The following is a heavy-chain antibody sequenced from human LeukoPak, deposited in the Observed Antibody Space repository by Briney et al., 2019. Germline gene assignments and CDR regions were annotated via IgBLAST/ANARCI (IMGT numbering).Heavy chain of an antibody. J-gene: IGHJ4*02. CDR2: INPNSGGT. V-gene: IGHV1-2*06. CDR3: ARGTTVTTLRFDY. Sequence: GASVKVSCKASGYTFTGYYMHWVRQAPGQGLEWMGRINPNSGGTNYAQKFQGRVTMTRDTSISTAYMELSRLRSDDTAVYYCARGTTVTTLRFDYWGQGTLVTVSS. CDR1: GYTFTGYY. D-gene: IGHD4-17*01.